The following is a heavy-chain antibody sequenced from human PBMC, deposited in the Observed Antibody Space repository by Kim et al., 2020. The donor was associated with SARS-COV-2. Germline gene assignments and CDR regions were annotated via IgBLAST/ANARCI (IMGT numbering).Heavy chain of an antibody. CDR2: IYYSGST. V-gene: IGHV4-31*03. Sequence: SETLSLTCTVSGGSISIGGYYWSWIRQHPGKGLEWIGYIYYSGSTYYNPSLTSRVTISVDTSKNQFSLKLSSVTAADTAVYYCAREPSAGIDILTGYYRWTNVFDPWGQGTLVTVSS. CDR1: GGSISIGGYY. CDR3: AREPSAGIDILTGYYRWTNVFDP. D-gene: IGHD3-9*01. J-gene: IGHJ5*02.